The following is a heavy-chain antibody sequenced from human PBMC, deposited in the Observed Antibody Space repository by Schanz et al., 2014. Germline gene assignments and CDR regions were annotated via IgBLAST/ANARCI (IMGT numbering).Heavy chain of an antibody. J-gene: IGHJ4*02. CDR3: ARAAYGGYTSTPLRY. CDR2: ISPNSGDT. D-gene: IGHD5-12*01. CDR1: GYNFNRHD. Sequence: QVQLVQSGPEVKKPGASVRLSCKASGYNFNRHDISWVRQAPGQGLEWMGWISPNSGDTHSAQKFQGRVTMTWDRSISTANMELSRLRSDDTAVYYCARAAYGGYTSTPLRYWGQGTLVTVSS. V-gene: IGHV1-2*02.